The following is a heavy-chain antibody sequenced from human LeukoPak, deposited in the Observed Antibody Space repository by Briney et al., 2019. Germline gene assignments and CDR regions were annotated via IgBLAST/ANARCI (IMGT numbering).Heavy chain of an antibody. J-gene: IGHJ4*02. V-gene: IGHV3-53*01. D-gene: IGHD2-8*01. CDR3: ARDTKN. CDR2: IYSGDST. Sequence: GGSLRLSCAASGFTFSTYSMNWVRQAPGKGLEWVSVIYSGDSTYCADSVKGRFTISRDNSKNTLYLQMNSLRAEDTAVYYCARDTKNWGQGTLVTVSS. CDR1: GFTFSTYS.